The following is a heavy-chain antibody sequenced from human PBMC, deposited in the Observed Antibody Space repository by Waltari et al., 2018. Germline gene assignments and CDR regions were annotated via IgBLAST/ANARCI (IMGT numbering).Heavy chain of an antibody. Sequence: QVQLVQSGAEVKKPGSSVKVSCKASGGTFSSYAISWVRQAPGQGLEWMGGIHPIVGTANYAQKFQGRVTITADESTSTAYMELSSLRSEDTAVYYCAGGVVVVVAATQSWFDPWGQGTLVTVSS. CDR3: AGGVVVVVAATQSWFDP. CDR2: IHPIVGTA. J-gene: IGHJ5*02. V-gene: IGHV1-69*01. D-gene: IGHD2-15*01. CDR1: GGTFSSYA.